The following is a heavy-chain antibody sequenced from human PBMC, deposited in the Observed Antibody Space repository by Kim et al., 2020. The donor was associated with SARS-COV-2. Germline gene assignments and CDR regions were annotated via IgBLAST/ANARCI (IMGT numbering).Heavy chain of an antibody. CDR2: IKEDGSDK. D-gene: IGHD1-26*01. CDR1: GFIFSRYW. Sequence: GGSLRLSCAASGFIFSRYWMTWVRQAPGKGLEWVANIKEDGSDKHYADSVKGRFTISRDNSKNSLYLQMNSLRLEDTASYYCARHEMKGATGRWFDPWGQGIMVTVSS. CDR3: ARHEMKGATGRWFDP. V-gene: IGHV3-7*01. J-gene: IGHJ5*02.